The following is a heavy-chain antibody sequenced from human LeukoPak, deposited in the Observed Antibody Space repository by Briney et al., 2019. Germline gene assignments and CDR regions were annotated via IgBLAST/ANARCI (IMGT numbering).Heavy chain of an antibody. CDR3: ARRSKQGYCSSTSCYRSESWFDP. CDR1: GYSFTSYW. Sequence: KPGESLKISCKGSGYSFTSYWIGWVRQMPGKGLEWMGIIYPGDSDTRYSPSFQGQVTISADKSISTAYLQWSSLKASDTAMYYCARRSKQGYCSSTSCYRSESWFDPWGQGTLVTVSS. J-gene: IGHJ5*02. CDR2: IYPGDSDT. D-gene: IGHD2-2*02. V-gene: IGHV5-51*01.